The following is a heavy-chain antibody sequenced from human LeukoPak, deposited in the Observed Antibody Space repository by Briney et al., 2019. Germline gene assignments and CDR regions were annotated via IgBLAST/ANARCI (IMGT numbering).Heavy chain of an antibody. Sequence: VGSLRLSSAASGFTFSRDWMSCVRQSPGKGLEWVANIKQDVIEKYYVNSVKGRFTISRHTAKNSLYLQMNSLRAEDTAVYYCARAGGITLALAPSPFPDYKYYYMDVWGKGTTVTVSS. J-gene: IGHJ6*03. V-gene: IGHV3-7*01. D-gene: IGHD3-10*01. CDR2: IKQDVIEK. CDR3: ARAGGITLALAPSPFPDYKYYYMDV. CDR1: GFTFSRDW.